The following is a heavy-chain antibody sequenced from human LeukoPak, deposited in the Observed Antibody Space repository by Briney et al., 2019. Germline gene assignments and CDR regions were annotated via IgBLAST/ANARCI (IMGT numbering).Heavy chain of an antibody. Sequence: SETLSLTCTVSGGSISSSNYYWGWIRQPPGKGLEWIGSMYYSGNTDYNPSLKSRVTISVDTSKNQFSLKVNSVTAADTAVYYCARTLGWASFRCPFDGWGQGTLVTVSS. J-gene: IGHJ4*02. CDR3: ARTLGWASFRCPFDG. CDR1: GGSISSSNYY. V-gene: IGHV4-39*01. D-gene: IGHD3-16*02. CDR2: MYYSGNT.